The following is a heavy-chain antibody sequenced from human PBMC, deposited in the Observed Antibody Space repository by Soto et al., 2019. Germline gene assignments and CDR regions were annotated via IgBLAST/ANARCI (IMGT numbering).Heavy chain of an antibody. V-gene: IGHV3-11*01. CDR1: GFTFSDYY. J-gene: IGHJ5*02. D-gene: IGHD3-22*01. CDR2: ITGSGSTT. Sequence: QVHLVESWGGLVKPGGSLRLSCAASGFTFSDYYMTWLLQGPGKGPEWLSHITGSGSTTYYADSVKCQFTISRDNAKNSLYLQMNRRRDEDTAGYFCARELDAMSYSNSSGSNKLDPWGQGTLVTVSS. CDR3: ARELDAMSYSNSSGSNKLDP.